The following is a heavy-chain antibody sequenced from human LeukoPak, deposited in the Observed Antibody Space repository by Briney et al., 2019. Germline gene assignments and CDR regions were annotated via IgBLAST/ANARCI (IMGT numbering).Heavy chain of an antibody. CDR2: INPRGGST. D-gene: IGHD5-18*01. Sequence: ASVKVSCKASGYTFTSYYMHWVRQAPGQGLEWMGIINPRGGSTSYAQKFQGRVTMTRDTSTSTVYMELSSLRSEDTAVYYCARDADTAMEAWYFDLWGRGTLVTVFS. CDR3: ARDADTAMEAWYFDL. CDR1: GYTFTSYY. J-gene: IGHJ2*01. V-gene: IGHV1-46*01.